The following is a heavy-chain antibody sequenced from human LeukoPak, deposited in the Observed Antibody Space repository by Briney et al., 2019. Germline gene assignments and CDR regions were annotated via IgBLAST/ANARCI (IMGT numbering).Heavy chain of an antibody. CDR3: ARLGYTYGYMGETYYYYYMDV. J-gene: IGHJ6*03. CDR1: GGSISSSSHY. Sequence: PSETLSLTCTVSGGSISSSSHYWGWIRQPPGKGLEWIGSIYYSGSTYYNPSLKSRVTISVDTSKNQFSLKLRSVTAADTAVYYCARLGYTYGYMGETYYYYYMDVWGRGTTVTVSS. D-gene: IGHD5-18*01. CDR2: IYYSGST. V-gene: IGHV4-39*07.